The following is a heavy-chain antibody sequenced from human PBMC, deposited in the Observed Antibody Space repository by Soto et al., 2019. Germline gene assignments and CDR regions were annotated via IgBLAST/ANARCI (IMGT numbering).Heavy chain of an antibody. CDR2: IYYSGST. D-gene: IGHD3-22*01. CDR1: GGSISSYY. CDR3: ASSYYYDSSGYYGGDYFDY. J-gene: IGHJ4*02. V-gene: IGHV4-59*01. Sequence: PSETLSLTCTVSGGSISSYYWSWIRQPPGKGLEWIGYIYYSGSTNYNPSLKSRVTISVDTSKNQFSLKLSSVTAADTAVYYCASSYYYDSSGYYGGDYFDYWGQGTLVTVSS.